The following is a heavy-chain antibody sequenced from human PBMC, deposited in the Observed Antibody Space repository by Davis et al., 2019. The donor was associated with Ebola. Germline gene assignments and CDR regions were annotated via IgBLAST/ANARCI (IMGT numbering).Heavy chain of an antibody. D-gene: IGHD3-22*01. CDR3: ARAGIRGYYDSSGAFDI. CDR1: VITFSSYA. Sequence: PGGSLRLSCTDSVITFSSYAMTWVRQAPGKGLEWVSAISGSGGSTYYADSVKGRFTISRDNSKNTLYLQMNSLRAEDTAVYYCARAGIRGYYDSSGAFDIWGQGTMVTVSS. V-gene: IGHV3-23*01. CDR2: ISGSGGST. J-gene: IGHJ3*02.